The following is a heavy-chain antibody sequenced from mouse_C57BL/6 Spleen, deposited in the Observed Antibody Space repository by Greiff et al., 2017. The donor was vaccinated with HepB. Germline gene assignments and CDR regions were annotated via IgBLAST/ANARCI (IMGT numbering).Heavy chain of an antibody. J-gene: IGHJ1*03. CDR1: GYSFTGYY. D-gene: IGHD2-1*01. CDR2: INPSTGGT. Sequence: VQLKESGPELVKPGASVKISCKASGYSFTGYYMNWVKQSPEKSLEWIGEINPSTGGTTYNQKFKAKATLTVDKSSSTAYMQLKSLTSEDSAVYYCARRGNYPYWYFDVWGTGTTVTVSS. CDR3: ARRGNYPYWYFDV. V-gene: IGHV1-42*01.